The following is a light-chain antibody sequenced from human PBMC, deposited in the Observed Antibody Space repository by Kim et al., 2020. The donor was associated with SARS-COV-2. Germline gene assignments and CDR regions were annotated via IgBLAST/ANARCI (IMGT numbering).Light chain of an antibody. CDR2: DTN. CDR1: AGAVTSRHY. V-gene: IGLV7-46*01. Sequence: PGRTVTLTCDSSAGAVTSRHYPYWVQQRPGQAPRTLIYDTNKKHSWTPARFSGSLLGGKPALTLSGALPEDEADYYCLLYYSGDRVFGRGTKLTVL. J-gene: IGLJ3*02. CDR3: LLYYSGDRV.